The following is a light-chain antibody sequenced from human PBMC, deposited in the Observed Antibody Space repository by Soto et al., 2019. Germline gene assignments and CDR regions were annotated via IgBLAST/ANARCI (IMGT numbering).Light chain of an antibody. J-gene: IGKJ5*01. V-gene: IGKV1-9*01. Sequence: DIQLTQSPSFLSASVGDRVTITCRASQDISDYLAWYQKXPGKAPKVLIYAASTSRSGVPSMIGSGGAGTVFTLTISSLQHDDFATYYCQQYKTYSTFGQGTRLEIK. CDR3: QQYKTYST. CDR1: QDISDY. CDR2: AAS.